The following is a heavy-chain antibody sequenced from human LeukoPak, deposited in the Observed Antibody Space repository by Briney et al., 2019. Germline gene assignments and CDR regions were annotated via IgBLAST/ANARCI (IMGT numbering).Heavy chain of an antibody. Sequence: ASVKVSCKASGGTFSSYAISWVRQAPGQGLEWMGGIIPIFGTANYAQKFQGRVTITTDESTSTAYMELSSLRSEDTAVYYCARGSSSGGDFDYWGQGTLVTVSS. J-gene: IGHJ4*02. CDR3: ARGSSSGGDFDY. CDR2: IIPIFGTA. D-gene: IGHD6-19*01. CDR1: GGTFSSYA. V-gene: IGHV1-69*05.